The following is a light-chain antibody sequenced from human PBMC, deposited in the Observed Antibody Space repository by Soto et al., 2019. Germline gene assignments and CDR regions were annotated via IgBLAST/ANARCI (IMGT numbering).Light chain of an antibody. J-gene: IGKJ3*01. CDR3: QKYSSVPV. V-gene: IGKV1-27*01. CDR2: AAS. Sequence: DIQMTQSPTSLSASVGDRVTITCRASQGIRNFVAWYQQKPGKAPKLLIYAASTLQSGVPSRFSGSGSGTEFNLTINSLQPEDVATYSCQKYSSVPVFGPGTKVEIK. CDR1: QGIRNF.